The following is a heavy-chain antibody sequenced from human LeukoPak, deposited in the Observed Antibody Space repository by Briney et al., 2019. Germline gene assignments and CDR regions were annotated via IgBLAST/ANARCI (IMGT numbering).Heavy chain of an antibody. V-gene: IGHV3-30*18. Sequence: PGGSLRLSCAASGFTFSSYGMHWVRQAPGKGLEWVAVISYDGSNKYYADSVKGRFTISRDNSKNTLYLQMNSLRAEDTAVYYCAKGQGLRSVTGPYYWGQGTLVTVSS. CDR2: ISYDGSNK. D-gene: IGHD6-19*01. J-gene: IGHJ4*02. CDR1: GFTFSSYG. CDR3: AKGQGLRSVTGPYY.